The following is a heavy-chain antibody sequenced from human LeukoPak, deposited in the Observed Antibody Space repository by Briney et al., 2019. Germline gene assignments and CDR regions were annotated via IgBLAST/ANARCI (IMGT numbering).Heavy chain of an antibody. V-gene: IGHV3-30*18. CDR3: AKTFRRYSSGWYYFDY. CDR1: GFTFSSYG. J-gene: IGHJ4*02. D-gene: IGHD6-19*01. Sequence: GGSLRLSCAASGFTFSSYGMHWVRQAPGKGLEWVAVISYDGSNKYYADSVKGRFTISRDNSKNTLYLQMNSLRAEDTAVYYCAKTFRRYSSGWYYFDYWGQGTLVTVSS. CDR2: ISYDGSNK.